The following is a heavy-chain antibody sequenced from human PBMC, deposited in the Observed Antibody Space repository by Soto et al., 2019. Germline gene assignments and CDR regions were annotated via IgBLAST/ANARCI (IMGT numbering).Heavy chain of an antibody. CDR1: GGSISGSY. D-gene: IGHD6-19*01. V-gene: IGHV4-59*01. CDR3: ARSVAVPGAHIDY. Sequence: SETLSLTCSGSGGSISGSYWSWIRQSPGKGLEWLGYVYYTGSTNYSHSLRSRVSISVDTSKNEFSLRLSSVTAADTAVYFCARSVAVPGAHIDYWGQGTQVTVSS. CDR2: VYYTGST. J-gene: IGHJ4*02.